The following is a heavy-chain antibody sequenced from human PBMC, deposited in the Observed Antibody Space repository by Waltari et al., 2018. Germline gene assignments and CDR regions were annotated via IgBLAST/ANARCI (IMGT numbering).Heavy chain of an antibody. CDR1: ALTFNTYG. Sequence: QVQLVESGGRVVQPGGSLRLSCATSALTFNTYGMHWVRQTPGKGLEWVAFIRYDGSYKDYADSVKGRFSISRDNSENTLYLQMNDLRPEDTALYYCAKDGDYSLPGYDAFDIWGQGTMVTVSP. CDR3: AKDGDYSLPGYDAFDI. J-gene: IGHJ3*02. V-gene: IGHV3-30*02. D-gene: IGHD4-17*01. CDR2: IRYDGSYK.